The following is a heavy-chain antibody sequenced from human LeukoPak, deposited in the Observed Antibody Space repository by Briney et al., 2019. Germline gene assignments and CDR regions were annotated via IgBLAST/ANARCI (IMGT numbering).Heavy chain of an antibody. Sequence: ASVKVSCKASAYTFTSYGISWVGQAPGQGLEWMGWISAYNGNTNYAQKFQGRVTMTTDTSTSTAYMELRSLRSDDTAVYYCARASESGWREFDYWGQGTLVTVSS. CDR2: ISAYNGNT. J-gene: IGHJ4*02. D-gene: IGHD6-19*01. CDR3: ARASESGWREFDY. V-gene: IGHV1-18*01. CDR1: AYTFTSYG.